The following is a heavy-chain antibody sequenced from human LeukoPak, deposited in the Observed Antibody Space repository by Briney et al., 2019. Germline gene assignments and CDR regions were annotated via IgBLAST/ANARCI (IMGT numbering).Heavy chain of an antibody. V-gene: IGHV3-11*04. J-gene: IGHJ4*02. CDR2: ISGSGSVI. CDR3: ARDKEGAPDY. D-gene: IGHD1-26*01. CDR1: GFTFSDYY. Sequence: GGSLRLSCAASGFTFSDYYMTWIRHAPGKGLETVAYISGSGSVIVYADSVKGRFTISRDNAQNSLYLQMNSLRDEDTAVYYCARDKEGAPDYWGQGTLVTVSS.